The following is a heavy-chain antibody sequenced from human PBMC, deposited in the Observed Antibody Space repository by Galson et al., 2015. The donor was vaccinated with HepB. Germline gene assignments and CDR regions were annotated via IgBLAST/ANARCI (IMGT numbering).Heavy chain of an antibody. V-gene: IGHV3-23*01. CDR2: ISGSGGST. D-gene: IGHD6-19*01. CDR3: AKDGSSSGWSSWGDATDY. Sequence: SLRLSCAASGFTFSSYTMSWVRQAPGKGLEWVSAISGSGGSTYYADSVKGRFTISRGNSKNTLYLRMNSLRAEDTAVYYCAKDGSSSGWSSWGDATDYWGQGTLVTVSS. CDR1: GFTFSSYT. J-gene: IGHJ4*02.